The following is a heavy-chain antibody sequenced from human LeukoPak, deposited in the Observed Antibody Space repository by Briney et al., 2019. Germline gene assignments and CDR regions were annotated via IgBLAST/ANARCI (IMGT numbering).Heavy chain of an antibody. CDR2: INHSGST. J-gene: IGHJ6*02. D-gene: IGHD2-2*01. CDR1: GESFSGYY. Sequence: SETLSLTCAVYGESFSGYYWSWIRQPSGKGPEWIGEINHSGSTNYNPSLKSRVTISVDTSKNQFSLKLSSVTAADTAVYYCARLKFCSSTSCSYYYYYGMDVWGQGTTVTVSS. CDR3: ARLKFCSSTSCSYYYYYGMDV. V-gene: IGHV4-34*01.